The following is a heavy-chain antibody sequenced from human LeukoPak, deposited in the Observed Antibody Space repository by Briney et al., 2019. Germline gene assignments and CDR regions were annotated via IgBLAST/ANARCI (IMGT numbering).Heavy chain of an antibody. CDR1: GGSISSYY. CDR2: INHSGST. CDR3: ARRGWFGELSTPYYYYYMDV. V-gene: IGHV4-34*01. Sequence: SETLSLTCTVSGGSISSYYWSWIRQPPGKGLEWIGEINHSGSTNYNPSLKSRVTISVDTSKNQFSLKLSSVTAADTAVYYCARRGWFGELSTPYYYYYMDVWGKGTTVAISS. J-gene: IGHJ6*03. D-gene: IGHD3-10*01.